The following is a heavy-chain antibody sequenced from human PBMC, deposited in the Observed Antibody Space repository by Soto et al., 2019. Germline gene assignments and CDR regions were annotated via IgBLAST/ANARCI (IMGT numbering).Heavy chain of an antibody. Sequence: GGSLRLSCAASGFTFSSYAMSWVRQAPGKGLEWVSAISGSGGSTYYADSVKGRFTISRDNSKNTLYLQMNSLRAEDTAVYYCAKGYCSSTSCSIDYWGQGTLVTVSS. J-gene: IGHJ4*02. CDR1: GFTFSSYA. D-gene: IGHD2-2*01. CDR2: ISGSGGST. V-gene: IGHV3-23*01. CDR3: AKGYCSSTSCSIDY.